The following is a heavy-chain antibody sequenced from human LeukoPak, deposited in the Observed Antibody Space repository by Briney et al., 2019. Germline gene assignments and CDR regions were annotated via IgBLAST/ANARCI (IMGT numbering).Heavy chain of an antibody. CDR1: GGFFSGYY. V-gene: IGHV4-34*01. CDR3: AICDSSGYYLE. Sequence: PSETLSLTCAVYGGFFSGYYWSWIRQPPGKGLEWIGEINHSGSTNYNPSLKSRVTISVDTSKNQFSLKLSSVTAADTAVYYCAICDSSGYYLEWGQGTLVTVSS. CDR2: INHSGST. D-gene: IGHD3-22*01. J-gene: IGHJ4*02.